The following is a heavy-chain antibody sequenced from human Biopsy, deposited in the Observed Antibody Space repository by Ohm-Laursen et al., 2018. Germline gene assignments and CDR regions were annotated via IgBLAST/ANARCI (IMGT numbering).Heavy chain of an antibody. Sequence: ASVKVSCKASGYTFTGYHVHWVRQAPGQELEWMGWINAMTGDTNYAQKFQGRVTMTRDTSISTAYVDLSSLRSDDTAVYYCTRGGYYYDSLAYYYWFDPWGQGTLVTVSS. V-gene: IGHV1-2*02. CDR2: INAMTGDT. D-gene: IGHD3-22*01. CDR1: GYTFTGYH. J-gene: IGHJ5*02. CDR3: TRGGYYYDSLAYYYWFDP.